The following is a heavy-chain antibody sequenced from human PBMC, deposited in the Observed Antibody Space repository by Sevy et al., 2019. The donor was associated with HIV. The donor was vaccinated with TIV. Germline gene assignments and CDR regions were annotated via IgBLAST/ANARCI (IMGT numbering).Heavy chain of an antibody. CDR1: GDSITSGNYY. J-gene: IGHJ4*02. V-gene: IGHV4-30-4*01. Sequence: SETLSLTCSVSGDSITSGNYYWSWIRQPPGKGLEWIGYIYYTGSTYYNPSLKSRITSSLNTSNSQFSLQLSSVTAADTAVYYCARDRRDGYNSGIFDSWSQGALVTVSS. D-gene: IGHD1-1*01. CDR3: ARDRRDGYNSGIFDS. CDR2: IYYTGST.